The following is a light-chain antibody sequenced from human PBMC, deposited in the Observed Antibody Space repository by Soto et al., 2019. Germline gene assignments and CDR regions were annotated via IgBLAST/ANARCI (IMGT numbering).Light chain of an antibody. CDR1: QSVSSTY. V-gene: IGKV3-20*01. J-gene: IGKJ2*01. Sequence: IVLTQSPGTLSLSPGERTTISCRASQSVSSTYIAWYQQNPGQAPRLLIYGASSRATGMPDRFSGSGSGTDFTLTISRLEPEDFAVYFCQQYGRSPPFTFGQGTKVEIK. CDR2: GAS. CDR3: QQYGRSPPFT.